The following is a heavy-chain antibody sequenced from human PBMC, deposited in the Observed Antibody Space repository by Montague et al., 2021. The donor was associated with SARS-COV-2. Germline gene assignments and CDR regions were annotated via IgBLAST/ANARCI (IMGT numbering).Heavy chain of an antibody. D-gene: IGHD5-24*01. CDR1: GGSISSGDYF. V-gene: IGHV4-39*01. CDR2: ISSDGRT. Sequence: SETLSLTCTVSGGSISSGDYFWGWIRQPPGRGLEWIASISSDGRTHYNPSLKSRVIISVDTSRGQFSLELTSVTAADTAVYYCARQGRDFSRCERTYYSDYWGQGTLVTVSS. J-gene: IGHJ4*02. CDR3: ARQGRDFSRCERTYYSDY.